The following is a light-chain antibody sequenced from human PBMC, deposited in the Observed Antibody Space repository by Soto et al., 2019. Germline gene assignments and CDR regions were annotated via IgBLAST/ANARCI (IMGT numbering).Light chain of an antibody. Sequence: QSVLTQPASVSGSPGQSITISCTGTSSDVGGYNYVSWYQQQSGKAPKLMIHEVSNRPSGVSRRFSGSKSGNTASLTISGLQAEDEAHYYCSSYTSDNRDYVFGTGTKVTVL. CDR1: SSDVGGYNY. V-gene: IGLV2-14*01. J-gene: IGLJ1*01. CDR3: SSYTSDNRDYV. CDR2: EVS.